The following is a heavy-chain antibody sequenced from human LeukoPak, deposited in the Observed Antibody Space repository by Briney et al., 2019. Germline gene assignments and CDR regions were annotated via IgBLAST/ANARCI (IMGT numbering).Heavy chain of an antibody. Sequence: SQTLSLTCTVSGGSISSGDYYWSWIRQPPGKGLEWIGYIYYSGSTYYNPSLKCRVTISVDTSKNQFSLKLSSVTAADTAVYYCARAVMITFGGVIVMGGFDYWGQGTLVTVSS. CDR2: IYYSGST. CDR1: GGSISSGDYY. V-gene: IGHV4-30-4*01. CDR3: ARAVMITFGGVIVMGGFDY. J-gene: IGHJ4*02. D-gene: IGHD3-16*02.